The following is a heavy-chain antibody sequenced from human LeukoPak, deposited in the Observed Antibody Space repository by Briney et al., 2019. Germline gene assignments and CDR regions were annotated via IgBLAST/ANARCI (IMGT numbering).Heavy chain of an antibody. J-gene: IGHJ4*02. CDR3: ARHPFATPFDH. D-gene: IGHD2-15*01. Sequence: PSETLSLTCAVSGDSINNFYWSWIRQPPGKGLEWIGYVFHTGDTNSNPSLKSRVTVSLDTSTSQVSLRLTSVTAADTAVYYCARHPFATPFDHWGRGILVTVPS. V-gene: IGHV4-59*08. CDR2: VFHTGDT. CDR1: GDSINNFY.